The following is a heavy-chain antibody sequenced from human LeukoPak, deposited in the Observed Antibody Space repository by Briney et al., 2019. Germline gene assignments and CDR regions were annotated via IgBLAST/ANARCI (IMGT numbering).Heavy chain of an antibody. CDR2: ISSSGSTI. V-gene: IGHV3-48*03. CDR3: ARDRYYYYGMDV. CDR1: GFTFSSYE. J-gene: IGHJ6*02. Sequence: PGGSLRLSCAASGFTFSSYEMNWVRQAPGKGLEWVSYISSSGSTIYYPDSVKGRFTISRDNAKNSLYLQMNSLRAEDTAVYYRARDRYYYYGMDVWGQGTTVTVSS.